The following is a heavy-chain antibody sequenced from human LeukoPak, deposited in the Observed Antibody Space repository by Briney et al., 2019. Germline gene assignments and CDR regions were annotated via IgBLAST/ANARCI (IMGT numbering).Heavy chain of an antibody. CDR1: GFTFSSYA. V-gene: IGHV3-64*01. D-gene: IGHD1-26*01. J-gene: IGHJ4*02. CDR3: ARGRGSYWLYYFDY. Sequence: PGGSLRLSCAASGFTFSSYAMYWVRQAPGKGLEYVSAISSNGGSTYYANSVKGRFTISRDNSKNTLYLQMNSLRAEDTAVYYCARGRGSYWLYYFDYWGQGTLVTVSS. CDR2: ISSNGGST.